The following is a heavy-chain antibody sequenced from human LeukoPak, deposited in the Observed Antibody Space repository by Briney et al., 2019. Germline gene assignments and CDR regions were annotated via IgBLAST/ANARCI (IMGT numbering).Heavy chain of an antibody. CDR1: GGSSSDTTYY. CDR2: IYFSET. J-gene: IGHJ3*02. Sequence: SETLSLTCTVSGGSSSDTTYYWAWIRQPPGKGLEWIGSIYFSETKYNPSLKSRITISGDTSKKQFSLKLSSVTAADTAVYYCASPAKLVISRGGFDMWDQGTMVTVSA. V-gene: IGHV4-39*01. CDR3: ASPAKLVISRGGFDM. D-gene: IGHD3-22*01.